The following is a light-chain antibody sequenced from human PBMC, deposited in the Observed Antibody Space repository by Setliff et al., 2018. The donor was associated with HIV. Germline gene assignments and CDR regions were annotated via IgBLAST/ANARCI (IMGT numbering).Light chain of an antibody. CDR1: SSDVGNYNL. CDR3: CSYAGSRTSYV. V-gene: IGLV2-23*02. Sequence: QSALAQPASVSGSPGQSITISCSGTSSDVGNYNLVSWYQQPPGKAPKLMVYEVTKRPLGVSTRFSGSKSGNTASLTISGLLAEDEADYYCCSYAGSRTSYVFGTGTKVTVL. CDR2: EVT. J-gene: IGLJ1*01.